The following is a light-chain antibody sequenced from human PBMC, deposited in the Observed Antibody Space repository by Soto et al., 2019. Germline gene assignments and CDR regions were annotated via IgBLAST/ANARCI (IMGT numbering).Light chain of an antibody. J-gene: IGKJ5*01. CDR2: DAS. CDR1: QDISNY. V-gene: IGKV1-33*01. CDR3: QQYDNLPIT. Sequence: DIQMTQSPSSLSASVGDRVTITCQASQDISNYLYWYQQKPGKAPKVLIYDASNLHTGVPSRFSGTGSGTDFTFTISRLHPEDIAVYYCQQYDNLPITFGQGTRLDIK.